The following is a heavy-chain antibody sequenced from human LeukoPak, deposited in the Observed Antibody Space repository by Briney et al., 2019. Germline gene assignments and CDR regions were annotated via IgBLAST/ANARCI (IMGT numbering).Heavy chain of an antibody. V-gene: IGHV3-7*01. J-gene: IGHJ4*02. CDR3: AKSLDY. Sequence: GGSLRLSCVASGFTFSRSWMDWVRQAPGKGLEWVASIKGDGSETHYVDSAKGRFTISRDNAKNYLYLQIDRVRVEDTAIYYCAKSLDYWGQGALLTVSS. CDR2: IKGDGSET. CDR1: GFTFSRSW.